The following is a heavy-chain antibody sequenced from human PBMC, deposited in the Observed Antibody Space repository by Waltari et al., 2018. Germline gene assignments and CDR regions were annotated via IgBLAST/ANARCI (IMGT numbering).Heavy chain of an antibody. CDR3: AMVDCYGSGSYGGHWDY. V-gene: IGHV3-30*02. D-gene: IGHD3-10*01. CDR2: LRYDGRNK. Sequence: QVQLVESGGGVVQPGGSLRLSCAAAGFTFSSHGMPWVRQAPGKGLEWVALLRYDGRNKNYANSWKGRFTNSIDNSKITPYLQMIRLRWENTAVDYCAMVDCYGSGSYGGHWDYWGQGTLVTVSS. CDR1: GFTFSSHG. J-gene: IGHJ4*02.